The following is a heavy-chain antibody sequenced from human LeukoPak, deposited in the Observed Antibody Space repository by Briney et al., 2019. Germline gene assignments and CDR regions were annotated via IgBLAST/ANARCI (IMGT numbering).Heavy chain of an antibody. V-gene: IGHV1-2*06. Sequence: ASVKVSRKASGYTFTGYYMHWVRQAPGQGLEWMGRINPNSGGTNYAQKFQGRVTMTRDTSISTAYMELSRLRSDDTAVYYCARDYSGGFQLDYWGQGTLVTVSS. CDR3: ARDYSGGFQLDY. J-gene: IGHJ4*02. D-gene: IGHD6-19*01. CDR2: INPNSGGT. CDR1: GYTFTGYY.